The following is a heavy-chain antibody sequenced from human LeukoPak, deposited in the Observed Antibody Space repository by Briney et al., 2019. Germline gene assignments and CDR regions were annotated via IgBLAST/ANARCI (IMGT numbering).Heavy chain of an antibody. J-gene: IGHJ5*02. Sequence: GASVKVSCKVSGYTLTELSMHWVRQAPGQGLEWMGIINPSGGSTSYAQKFQGRVTMTRDTSTSTVYMELSSLRSEDTAVYYCARSPPAATTNWFDPWGQGTLVTVSS. D-gene: IGHD2-15*01. CDR1: GYTLTELS. V-gene: IGHV1-46*01. CDR2: INPSGGST. CDR3: ARSPPAATTNWFDP.